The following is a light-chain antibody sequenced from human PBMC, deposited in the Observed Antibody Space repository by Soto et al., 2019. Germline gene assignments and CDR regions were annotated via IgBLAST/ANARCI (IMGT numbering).Light chain of an antibody. V-gene: IGKV4-1*01. CDR1: QSVLSSSNNKNY. J-gene: IGKJ2*01. Sequence: DIVMTQSPDSLAVSLGERATINCKSSQSVLSSSNNKNYLAWYQQKPGQPPKLLIYWASTRESGVPDQFSGSGSGTDFTLTISSLQAEDVAVYYCQQYYSTPYTFGQGTKLEIK. CDR3: QQYYSTPYT. CDR2: WAS.